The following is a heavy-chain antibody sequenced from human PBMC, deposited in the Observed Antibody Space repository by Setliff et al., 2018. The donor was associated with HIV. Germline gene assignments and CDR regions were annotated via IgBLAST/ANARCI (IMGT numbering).Heavy chain of an antibody. CDR2: IYYSGNT. D-gene: IGHD5-18*01. CDR3: ARAVHRTAMETPRRSDAFDI. CDR1: GGSISSYY. Sequence: PSETLSLTCTVSGGSISSYYWSWIRQPPGKGLEWIGYIYYSGNTNYNPSLKSRVTISVDTSKSQFSLKLSSVTAADTAVYYCARAVHRTAMETPRRSDAFDIWGQGTMVTVSS. J-gene: IGHJ3*02. V-gene: IGHV4-59*01.